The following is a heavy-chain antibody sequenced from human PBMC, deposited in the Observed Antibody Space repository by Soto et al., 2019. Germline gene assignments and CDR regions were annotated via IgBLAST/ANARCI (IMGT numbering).Heavy chain of an antibody. CDR2: ISGRCGST. D-gene: IGHD3-3*01. CDR3: AKVVRTIFGVVSAIPPPRGHLAY. Sequence: WVSTISGRCGSTYFAASVKGRFTISRDNSKNTLFLQMNSLRAEDTAVYYCAKVVRTIFGVVSAIPPPRGHLAYWGQGTLVTVSS. V-gene: IGHV3-23*01. J-gene: IGHJ4*02.